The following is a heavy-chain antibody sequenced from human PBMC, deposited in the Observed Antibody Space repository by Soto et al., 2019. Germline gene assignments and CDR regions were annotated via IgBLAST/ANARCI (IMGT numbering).Heavy chain of an antibody. CDR1: GLTVSSNY. J-gene: IGHJ4*02. Sequence: EVQLMESGGGLVQPGGSLRLSCAASGLTVSSNYMSWVRQAPGKGLEWVSVTYSGGTTNYADSVKGRFTISRDSSKNTYYLQMNSLKADDTAVYYCARWVVGSGGLDYWGRGTLVTVSS. V-gene: IGHV3-66*01. D-gene: IGHD1-26*01. CDR3: ARWVVGSGGLDY. CDR2: TYSGGTT.